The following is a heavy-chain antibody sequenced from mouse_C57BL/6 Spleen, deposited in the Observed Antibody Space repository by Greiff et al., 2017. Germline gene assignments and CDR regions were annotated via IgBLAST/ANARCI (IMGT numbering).Heavy chain of an antibody. CDR2: IDPETGGT. V-gene: IGHV1-15*01. CDR3: TSSYYSNYVPAWFAY. Sequence: VQLQESGAELVRPGASVTLSCKASGYTFTDYEMHWVKQTPVHGLEWIGAIDPETGGTAYNQKFKGKAILTADKSSSTAYMDLRSLTSEYSAVYYCTSSYYSNYVPAWFAYWGQGTLVTVSA. CDR1: GYTFTDYE. D-gene: IGHD2-5*01. J-gene: IGHJ3*01.